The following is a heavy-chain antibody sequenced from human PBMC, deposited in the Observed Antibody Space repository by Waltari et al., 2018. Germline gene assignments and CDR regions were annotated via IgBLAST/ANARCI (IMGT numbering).Heavy chain of an antibody. V-gene: IGHV4-34*01. J-gene: IGHJ6*03. D-gene: IGHD3-10*01. CDR1: GGSFSNYY. CDR3: AGLRFNYYYYYHMDV. CDR2: INHSGST. Sequence: QVQLQQGGAGLLKPSETLSLTCAVSGGSFSNYYWSWIRQSPGKGLVWIGEINHSGSTNVNPSLKSRVTILLDTSRNQFSLKVRSVTAADAAVYYCAGLRFNYYYYYHMDVWGNGTTVTVSS.